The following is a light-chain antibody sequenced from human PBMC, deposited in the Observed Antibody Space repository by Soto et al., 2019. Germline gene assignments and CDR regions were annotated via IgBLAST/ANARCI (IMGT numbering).Light chain of an antibody. V-gene: IGLV2-8*01. J-gene: IGLJ2*01. Sequence: QSVLTQPPSASGSPGQSVTISCTGTSSDVGGYNYVSWYQHHPGKAPKLIIYEVNKRPSGVPDRFSGSQSGNTASLTVSGLKAEDEADYYCSSYAGKGIFGGGTKLTVL. CDR3: SSYAGKGI. CDR2: EVN. CDR1: SSDVGGYNY.